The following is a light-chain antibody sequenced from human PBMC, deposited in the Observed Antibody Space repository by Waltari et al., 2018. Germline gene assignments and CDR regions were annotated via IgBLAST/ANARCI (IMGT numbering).Light chain of an antibody. Sequence: QSALTQPRSVSGSPGQSVTISCTGTSSDIGVYNYVSWYQRRPVKAPKLMIYDVTKRPPGVPDRFSGSKSGNTASLTISGLQAEDEADYYCCSYAGNFWVFGGGTKLTVL. CDR2: DVT. CDR1: SSDIGVYNY. CDR3: CSYAGNFWV. J-gene: IGLJ3*02. V-gene: IGLV2-11*01.